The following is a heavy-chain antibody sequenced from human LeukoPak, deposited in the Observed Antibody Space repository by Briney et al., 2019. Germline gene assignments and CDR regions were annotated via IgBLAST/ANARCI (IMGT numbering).Heavy chain of an antibody. CDR1: GFSFTEYY. Sequence: PGGSLRLSCAGSGFSFTEYYMTWIRQTPGKGLEWLSHISSSGTIIYYADSVKGRFTISRDNAKNSLFLQMNSLRAEDTAVYFCAREGQLLLDGYYAMDVWGQGTTVTVTS. J-gene: IGHJ6*02. D-gene: IGHD2-2*01. CDR2: ISSSGTII. V-gene: IGHV3-11*01. CDR3: AREGQLLLDGYYAMDV.